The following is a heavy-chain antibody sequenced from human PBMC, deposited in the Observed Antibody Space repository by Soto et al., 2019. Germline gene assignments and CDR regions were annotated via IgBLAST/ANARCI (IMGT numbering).Heavy chain of an antibody. CDR3: ATLYCSSTSCYPYYFDY. D-gene: IGHD2-2*01. J-gene: IGHJ4*02. V-gene: IGHV4-59*01. Sequence: PSETLSLTCAVSGGSISSYYWSWIRQPPGKGLEWIGYIYYSGSTNYNPSLKSRVTISVDTSKNQFSLKLSSVTAADTAVYYCATLYCSSTSCYPYYFDYWGQGTLVTVSS. CDR2: IYYSGST. CDR1: GGSISSYY.